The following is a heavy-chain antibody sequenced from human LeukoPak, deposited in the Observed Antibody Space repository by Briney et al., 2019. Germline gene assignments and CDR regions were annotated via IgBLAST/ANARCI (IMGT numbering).Heavy chain of an antibody. D-gene: IGHD3-10*01. Sequence: GGSLRLSCAASGFTFSSYWMSWVRQAPGKGLEWVANIKQDGSEKYYVDSVKGRFTISRDNAKNTLYLQMNNLRAEDTAIYYCATDSYVSGSYYRLFYWGQGTLVTVSS. CDR2: IKQDGSEK. J-gene: IGHJ4*02. CDR1: GFTFSSYW. CDR3: ATDSYVSGSYYRLFY. V-gene: IGHV3-7*01.